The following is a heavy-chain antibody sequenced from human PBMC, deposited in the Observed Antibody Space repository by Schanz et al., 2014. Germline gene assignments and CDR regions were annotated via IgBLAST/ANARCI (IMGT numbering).Heavy chain of an antibody. CDR2: ISGSGAST. CDR3: AKIERNED. V-gene: IGHV3-23*01. CDR1: GFSFSSYA. J-gene: IGHJ4*02. Sequence: DVQLLESGGGLVQPGGSLRLSCATSGFSFSSYAINWVRQAPGKGLEWVSGISGSGASTYYAESVKGRFTISRDNSKNTLYLQMNSLRAEDTAVYFCAKIERNEDWGQGTLVTVSS. D-gene: IGHD1-1*01.